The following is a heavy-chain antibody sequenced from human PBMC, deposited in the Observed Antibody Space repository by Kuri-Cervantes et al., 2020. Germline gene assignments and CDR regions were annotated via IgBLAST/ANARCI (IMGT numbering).Heavy chain of an antibody. J-gene: IGHJ4*02. CDR2: VRQDGNEK. D-gene: IGHD1-26*01. V-gene: IGHV3-7*01. CDR1: GFTFNAYW. Sequence: GGSLRLSCAASGFTFNAYWMDWVRQAPGKGLEWVANVRQDGNEKNYGDSVKGRFTISRDNAKNSLYLQMNSLRAEDTAVYYCARDGYSGSYWGQGTLVTVSS. CDR3: ARDGYSGSY.